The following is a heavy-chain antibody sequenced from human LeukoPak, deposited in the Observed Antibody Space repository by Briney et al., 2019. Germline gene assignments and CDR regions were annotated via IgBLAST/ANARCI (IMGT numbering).Heavy chain of an antibody. CDR2: IIPIFGTA. J-gene: IGHJ4*02. CDR1: GGTFSSYA. CDR3: ARVVAAAGHPDDY. D-gene: IGHD6-13*01. V-gene: IGHV1-69*05. Sequence: ASVKVSCKASGGTFSSYAISWVRQAPGQGLEWMGGIIPIFGTANYAQKLQGRVTMTTDTSTSTAHMELRSLRSDDTAVYYCARVVAAAGHPDDYWGQGTLVTVSS.